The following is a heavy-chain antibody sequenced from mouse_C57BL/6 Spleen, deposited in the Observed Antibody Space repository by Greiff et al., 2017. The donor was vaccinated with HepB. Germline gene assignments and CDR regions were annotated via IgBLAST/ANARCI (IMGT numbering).Heavy chain of an antibody. V-gene: IGHV3-6*01. CDR2: ISYDGSN. J-gene: IGHJ1*03. CDR3: ARETGTYYWYFDV. Sequence: VQLQQSGPGLVKPSQSLSLTCSVTGYSITSGYYWNWIRQFPGNKLEWMGYISYDGSNNYNPSLKNRISITRDTSKNQFFLKLNSVTTEDTATYYCARETGTYYWYFDVWGTGTTVTVSS. CDR1: GYSITSGYY. D-gene: IGHD4-1*01.